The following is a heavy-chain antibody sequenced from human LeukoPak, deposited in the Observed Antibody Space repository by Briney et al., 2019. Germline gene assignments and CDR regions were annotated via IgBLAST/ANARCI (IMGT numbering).Heavy chain of an antibody. CDR2: INAGNGNT. D-gene: IGHD3-10*01. J-gene: IGHJ4*02. Sequence: GASVKVSCKASGYTFTSYAMHWVRQVPGQRLEWMGWINAGNGNTKYSQKFQGRVTITRDTSASTAYMELSSLRSEDTAVYYCASGLPVTMVRGVIKGLFDYWGQGTLVTVSS. CDR3: ASGLPVTMVRGVIKGLFDY. CDR1: GYTFTSYA. V-gene: IGHV1-3*01.